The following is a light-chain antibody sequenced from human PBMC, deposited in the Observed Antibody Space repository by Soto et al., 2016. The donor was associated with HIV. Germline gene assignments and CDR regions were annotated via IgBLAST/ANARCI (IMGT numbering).Light chain of an antibody. J-gene: IGLJ2*01. V-gene: IGLV3-21*03. CDR3: QVWDSSSDHVV. Sequence: SYELTQPPSVSVAPGKTARITCGGNNFGSKSVHWCQQKPGQAPVLVVYDDSDRPSGIPQRFSGSNSGNTATLTISRVEAGDEADYYCQVWDSSSDHVVFGGGTKLTVL. CDR2: DDS. CDR1: NFGSKS.